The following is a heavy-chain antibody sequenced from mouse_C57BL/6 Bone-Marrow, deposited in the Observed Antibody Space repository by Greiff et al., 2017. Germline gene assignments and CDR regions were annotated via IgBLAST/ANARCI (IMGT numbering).Heavy chain of an antibody. Sequence: VQLQQSGAELVRPGTSVKMSCKASGYTFTNYWIGWAKQRPGHGLEWIGDIYPGGGYTNYNEKFKGTATLTVDKSSSTAYMQFSSLTSEDSAIYYCASYSSGVAWFAYWGQGTLVTVSA. J-gene: IGHJ3*01. V-gene: IGHV1-63*01. CDR2: IYPGGGYT. D-gene: IGHD3-2*02. CDR3: ASYSSGVAWFAY. CDR1: GYTFTNYW.